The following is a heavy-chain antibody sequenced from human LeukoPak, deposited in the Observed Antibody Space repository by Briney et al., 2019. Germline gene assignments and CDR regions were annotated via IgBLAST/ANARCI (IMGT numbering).Heavy chain of an antibody. D-gene: IGHD3-22*01. CDR2: VNPNSGGT. Sequence: ASVKVSCKTSGYTFTGYYLHWVRQAPGQGLEWMGCVNPNSGGTKYGQKFQGRVTMTRDTSISTAHMELTGLGSDDTAVYYCARGGYYDSSGFDNWGQGTLVTVSS. V-gene: IGHV1-2*02. J-gene: IGHJ4*02. CDR3: ARGGYYDSSGFDN. CDR1: GYTFTGYY.